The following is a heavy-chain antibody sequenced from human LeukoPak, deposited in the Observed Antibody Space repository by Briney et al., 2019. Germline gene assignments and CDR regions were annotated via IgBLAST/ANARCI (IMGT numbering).Heavy chain of an antibody. CDR1: GFTFSSYE. Sequence: GGSLRLSCAASGFTFSSYEMNWVRQAPGKGLEWVSYISNSGSTIYYTDSVKGRFTISRDNAKNSLYLQMNSLRAEDTAIYYCAKAIVVLISGQFWDYWGQGTLVTVSS. D-gene: IGHD3-22*01. J-gene: IGHJ4*02. CDR2: ISNSGSTI. V-gene: IGHV3-48*03. CDR3: AKAIVVLISGQFWDY.